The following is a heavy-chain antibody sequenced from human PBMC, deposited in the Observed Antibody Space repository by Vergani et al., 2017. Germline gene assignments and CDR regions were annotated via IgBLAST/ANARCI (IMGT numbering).Heavy chain of an antibody. CDR2: IYYSGST. Sequence: QLQLQESGPGLVKPSETLSLTCTVSGGSISSSSYYWGWIRQPPGKGLEWIGSIYYSGSTYYNPSLKSRVTISVDTSKNQFSLKLSSVTAADTAVYYCARSLYSSSWTPFDYWGQGTLVTVSS. V-gene: IGHV4-39*07. CDR3: ARSLYSSSWTPFDY. D-gene: IGHD6-13*01. J-gene: IGHJ4*02. CDR1: GGSISSSSYY.